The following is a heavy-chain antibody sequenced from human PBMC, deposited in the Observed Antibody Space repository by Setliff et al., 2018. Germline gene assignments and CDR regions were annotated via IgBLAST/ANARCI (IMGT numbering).Heavy chain of an antibody. CDR1: GGSITNYY. V-gene: IGHV4-59*08. D-gene: IGHD3-22*01. Sequence: SEPLSLTCTVSGGSITNYYWSWIRQPPGKGLEYIGYIYYTGSTNSNPSLKSRVTISVDTSKNQFSLKLSSVTAADTAVYYCARHHAQYYSDSSGYFYEDWYLDLWGRGTLVTVSS. J-gene: IGHJ2*01. CDR2: IYYTGST. CDR3: ARHHAQYYSDSSGYFYEDWYLDL.